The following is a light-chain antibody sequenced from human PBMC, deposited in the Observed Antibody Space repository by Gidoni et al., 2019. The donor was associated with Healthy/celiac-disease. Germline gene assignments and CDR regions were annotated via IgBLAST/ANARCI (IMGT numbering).Light chain of an antibody. CDR3: QQRSNWPPWT. CDR1: QSVSSY. CDR2: DAS. J-gene: IGKJ1*01. V-gene: IGKV3-11*01. Sequence: EIVLTQSPATLSLSPGERATLSCRASQSVSSYLAWYQQKPGQAPRLLIYDASNRATGIPARFSGSVSGTDFTLTISSLEPEDFAVYYCQQRSNWPPWTFXXXTKVEIK.